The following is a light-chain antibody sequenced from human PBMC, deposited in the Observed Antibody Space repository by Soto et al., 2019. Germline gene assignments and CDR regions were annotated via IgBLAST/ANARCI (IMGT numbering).Light chain of an antibody. V-gene: IGKV3-15*01. CDR1: ESVSTN. CDR3: QQYSIWRT. CDR2: GAS. J-gene: IGKJ1*01. Sequence: EIVMTQSPATLSVSPGQRVTLSCRASESVSTNLAWYQQKAGQAPRLLIYGASTRATGIPARFSGSGSGTEFTLTISSLQSEDFAVYYCQQYSIWRTFGQGTKVEIK.